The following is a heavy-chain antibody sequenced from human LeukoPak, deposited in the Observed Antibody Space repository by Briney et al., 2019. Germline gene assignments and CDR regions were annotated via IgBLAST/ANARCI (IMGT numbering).Heavy chain of an antibody. CDR1: GFMLNVYY. Sequence: GGSLRLSCEASGFMLNVYYMSWFRLAPGKGLEWIGYISPTGSYTTYADSVRGRFTISRDNAKNLLFLQMNDLRTEDTAVYYCARKLGGAQCGGDCFFDHWGQGSRVGVCS. J-gene: IGHJ4*02. D-gene: IGHD2-21*02. CDR3: ARKLGGAQCGGDCFFDH. V-gene: IGHV3-11*03. CDR2: ISPTGSYT.